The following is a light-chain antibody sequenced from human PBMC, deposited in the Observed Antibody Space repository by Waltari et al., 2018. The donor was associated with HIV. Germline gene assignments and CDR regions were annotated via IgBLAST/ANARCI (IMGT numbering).Light chain of an antibody. CDR2: DTN. Sequence: QAVVTQEPSLTVSPGGPVTLTCGSSTAAVTSGHYPYWFQQKPGQAPRTLIYDTNTKHSWTPARFSGSLLGGKAALTLSGAQPEDEAEYYCLLSYSGTRVFGGGTKLTVL. CDR3: LLSYSGTRV. CDR1: TAAVTSGHY. V-gene: IGLV7-46*01. J-gene: IGLJ3*02.